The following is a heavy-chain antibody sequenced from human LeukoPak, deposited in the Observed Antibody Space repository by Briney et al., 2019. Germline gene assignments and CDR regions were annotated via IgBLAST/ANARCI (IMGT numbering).Heavy chain of an antibody. Sequence: ASVKVSCASSGYTFTSNYMHWVWQAPGPGHGREGIINLSGGSTTYSQNFQGRDTMTRDTSTSTVYMELSSLRSEYTAVYDCARERTHTRGMDVWGQGTTVTVSS. CDR3: ARERTHTRGMDV. CDR1: GYTFTSNY. V-gene: IGHV1-46*01. CDR2: INLSGGST. J-gene: IGHJ6*02.